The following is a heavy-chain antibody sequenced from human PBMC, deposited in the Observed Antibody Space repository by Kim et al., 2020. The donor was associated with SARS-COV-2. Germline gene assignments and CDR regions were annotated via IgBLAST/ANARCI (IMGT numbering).Heavy chain of an antibody. J-gene: IGHJ6*02. V-gene: IGHV3-9*01. CDR1: GFTFDDYA. CDR3: AKDPKRGWYSGSVSMDV. D-gene: IGHD6-19*01. CDR2: ISWNSNAI. Sequence: LSLTCAASGFTFDDYAMHWVRQAPGKGLEWVSGISWNSNAIGYADSVKGRFTISRDNAKNSLYLQMNSLRAEDTALYFCAKDPKRGWYSGSVSMDVWGQGTTVTVSS.